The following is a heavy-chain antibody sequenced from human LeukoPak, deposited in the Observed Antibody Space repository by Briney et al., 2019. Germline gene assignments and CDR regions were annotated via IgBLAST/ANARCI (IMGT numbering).Heavy chain of an antibody. Sequence: GASVKVSCKASGYTFTGYYMHWVRQAPGQGLEWMGWINPNSGGTNYAQKFQGRVTMTRDTSISTVYMELSRLRSDDTAVYYCARAVRGVVVPAAIGHYFDYWGQGTLVTVSS. V-gene: IGHV1-2*02. D-gene: IGHD2-2*01. J-gene: IGHJ4*02. CDR3: ARAVRGVVVPAAIGHYFDY. CDR1: GYTFTGYY. CDR2: INPNSGGT.